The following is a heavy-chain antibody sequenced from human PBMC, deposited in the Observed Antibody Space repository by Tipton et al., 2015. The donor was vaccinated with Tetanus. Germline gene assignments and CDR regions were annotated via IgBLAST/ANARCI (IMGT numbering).Heavy chain of an antibody. CDR3: AGVNRMTAVGGGFHYYYNGLDV. D-gene: IGHD6-19*01. J-gene: IGHJ6*02. V-gene: IGHV3-11*06. Sequence: SLRLSCAASGFTFSEFTFTNAWMSWVRQAPGKGLEWVSSFVGSTGHTSYTDSVRARFSVARDNAKNSLYLQMNSLGVEDTAVYYCAGVNRMTAVGGGFHYYYNGLDVWGRGTTVTVSS. CDR1: GFTFSEFTFTNAW. CDR2: FVGSTGHT.